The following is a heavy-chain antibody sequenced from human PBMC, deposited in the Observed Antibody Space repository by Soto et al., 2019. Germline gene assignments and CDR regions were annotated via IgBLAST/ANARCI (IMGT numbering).Heavy chain of an antibody. CDR3: ARATYYYDSSGYYGYYFDY. CDR2: IYYSGST. CDR1: GGSISSYY. V-gene: IGHV4-59*01. D-gene: IGHD3-22*01. J-gene: IGHJ4*02. Sequence: SETLSLTCTASGGSISSYYWSWIRQPPGKGLEWIGYIYYSGSTNYNSSLKSRVTISVDTSKNQLSLKLSSVTAADTAVYYCARATYYYDSSGYYGYYFDYWGQGTLVTVSS.